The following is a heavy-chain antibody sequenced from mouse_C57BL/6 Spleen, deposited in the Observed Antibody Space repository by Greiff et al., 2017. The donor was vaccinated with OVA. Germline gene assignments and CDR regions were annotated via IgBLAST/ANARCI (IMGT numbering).Heavy chain of an antibody. D-gene: IGHD2-14*01. CDR3: ARSGRGGYDFDY. Sequence: VQLQQSGPELVKPGASVKISCKASGYTFTDYYMNWVKQSHGQSLEWIGDINPNNGGTSYNQKFKGKATLTVDKSSSTAYMELRSLTSEDSAVYYCARSGRGGYDFDYWGQGTTLTVSS. CDR1: GYTFTDYY. CDR2: INPNNGGT. V-gene: IGHV1-26*01. J-gene: IGHJ2*01.